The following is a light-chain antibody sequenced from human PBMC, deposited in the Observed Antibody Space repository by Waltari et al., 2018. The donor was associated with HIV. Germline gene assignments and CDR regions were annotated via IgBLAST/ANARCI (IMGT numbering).Light chain of an antibody. V-gene: IGLV2-14*01. CDR2: EVS. Sequence: QSGLTQPASVSGSPGQPLTISCTGTTSDVVGYNYVSWYQQHPGKAPKLIIYEVSNRPSGVSNRFSGSKSGNTASLTISGLQPEDETDYYCSSFSSSSTPYVFGTGTKVTVL. CDR3: SSFSSSSTPYV. CDR1: TSDVVGYNY. J-gene: IGLJ1*01.